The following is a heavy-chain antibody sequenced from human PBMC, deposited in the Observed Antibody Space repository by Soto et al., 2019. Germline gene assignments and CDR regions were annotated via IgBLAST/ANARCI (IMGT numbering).Heavy chain of an antibody. CDR3: AKDRASGSWYYYYAMDV. CDR1: GFTFSSYG. Sequence: PGGSLRLSCAASGFTFSSYGMHWVRQAPGKGLEWVAVITDDGDNKYYADSVKGRFTISRDNSKNTLYLQMNSLRAEDTAVYYCAKDRASGSWYYYYAMDVWGQGTTVTVSS. CDR2: ITDDGDNK. J-gene: IGHJ6*02. V-gene: IGHV3-30*18. D-gene: IGHD6-13*01.